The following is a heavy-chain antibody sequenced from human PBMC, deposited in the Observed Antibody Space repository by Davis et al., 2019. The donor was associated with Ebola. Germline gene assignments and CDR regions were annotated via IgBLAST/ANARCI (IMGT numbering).Heavy chain of an antibody. Sequence: PGGSLRLSCAASGFTLSSYWMHWVRQAPGTGLVWVSRMNEDGTITSYADSVRGRFTIFRDNAKNTLYLQMNNLGPEDTAIYYCAKDFGGHSDFWGQGTLVTVSS. J-gene: IGHJ4*02. CDR2: MNEDGTIT. CDR3: AKDFGGHSDF. CDR1: GFTLSSYW. V-gene: IGHV3-74*01. D-gene: IGHD3-10*01.